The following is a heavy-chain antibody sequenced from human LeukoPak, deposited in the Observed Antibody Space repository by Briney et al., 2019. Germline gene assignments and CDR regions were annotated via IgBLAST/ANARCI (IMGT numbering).Heavy chain of an antibody. CDR3: AKGKDSSGSFMDV. V-gene: IGHV3-33*06. J-gene: IGHJ6*03. D-gene: IGHD6-19*01. CDR2: IWYDGSNK. Sequence: GRSLRLSCAASGFTFSNYGMHWVRQAPGKGLEWVAVIWYDGSNKYYADSVKGRFTISRDNSKNTLYLQMNSLRAEDTAVYYCAKGKDSSGSFMDVWGKGTTVTASS. CDR1: GFTFSNYG.